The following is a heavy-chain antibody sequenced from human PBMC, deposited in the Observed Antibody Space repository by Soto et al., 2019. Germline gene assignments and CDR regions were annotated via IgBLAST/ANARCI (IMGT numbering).Heavy chain of an antibody. CDR1: GGSISSGDYY. Sequence: SETLSLTCTVSGGSISSGDYYWSWIRQPPGRGLEWIGYIYYSGSTYSNPSLKSRVTIAVDTSNNQFTLKLSSVTAADTAVYYCARAPFELPQGSSSLYRTTGLYFDYWGQGTLVTVSS. CDR3: ARAPFELPQGSSSLYRTTGLYFDY. V-gene: IGHV4-30-4*01. CDR2: IYYSGST. J-gene: IGHJ4*02. D-gene: IGHD6-6*01.